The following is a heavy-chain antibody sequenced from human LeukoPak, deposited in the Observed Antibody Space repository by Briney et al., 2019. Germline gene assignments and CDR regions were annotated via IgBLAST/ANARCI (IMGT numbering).Heavy chain of an antibody. Sequence: ASVKVSCKASGGTLSSYAISWVRQAPGQELEWMGGIIPIFGTANYAQKFQGRVTITADESTSTAYMELSSLRSEDTAVYYCATSWQWLVKSFDYWGQGTLVTVSS. CDR1: GGTLSSYA. V-gene: IGHV1-69*13. CDR2: IIPIFGTA. D-gene: IGHD6-19*01. CDR3: ATSWQWLVKSFDY. J-gene: IGHJ4*02.